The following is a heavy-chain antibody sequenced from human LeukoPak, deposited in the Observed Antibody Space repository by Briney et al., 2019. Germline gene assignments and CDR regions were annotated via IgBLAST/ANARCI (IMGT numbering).Heavy chain of an antibody. CDR2: ISWNSGSI. V-gene: IGHV3-9*01. CDR1: GFTFDDYA. D-gene: IGHD5-12*01. CDR3: AKDRGYDTRVGGSFDI. J-gene: IGHJ3*02. Sequence: LPGRSLRLSCAASGFTFDDYAMHWVRQAPGKGLEWVSGISWNSGSIGYADSVKGRFTISRDNAKNSLYLQMNSLRAEDTAVYYCAKDRGYDTRVGGSFDIWGQGTMVTVSS.